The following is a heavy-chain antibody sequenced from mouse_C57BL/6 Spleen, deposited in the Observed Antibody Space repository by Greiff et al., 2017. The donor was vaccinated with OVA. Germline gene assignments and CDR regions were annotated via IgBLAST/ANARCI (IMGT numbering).Heavy chain of an antibody. J-gene: IGHJ3*01. CDR3: TRSRDYGSSPWFAY. V-gene: IGHV1-5*01. D-gene: IGHD1-1*01. Sequence: EVQLQQSGTVLARPGASVKMSCKTSGYTFTSYWMHWVKQRPGQGLEWIGAIYPGNSDTSYNQKFKGKAKLTAVTSASTAYMELSSLTNEDSAVYYCTRSRDYGSSPWFAYWGQGTLVTVSA. CDR1: GYTFTSYW. CDR2: IYPGNSDT.